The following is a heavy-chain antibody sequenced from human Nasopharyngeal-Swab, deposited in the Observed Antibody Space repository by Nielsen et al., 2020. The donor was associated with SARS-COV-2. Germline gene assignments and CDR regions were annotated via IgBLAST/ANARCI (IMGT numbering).Heavy chain of an antibody. CDR2: IYYSGST. D-gene: IGHD4-17*01. V-gene: IGHV4-39*01. Sequence: VRQMPGKGLEWIGSIYYSGSTYYNPSLKSRVTISVDTSKNQFSLKLSSVTAVDTAVYYCARLGYGDSNWFDPWGQGTLVTVSS. J-gene: IGHJ5*02. CDR3: ARLGYGDSNWFDP.